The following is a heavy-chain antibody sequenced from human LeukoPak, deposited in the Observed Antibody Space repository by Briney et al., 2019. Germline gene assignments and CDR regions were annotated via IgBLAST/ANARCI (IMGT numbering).Heavy chain of an antibody. Sequence: ASVKVSCKASGYTFTSYYMHWVRQAPGQGLEWMGIINPSGGSTSYAQKFQGRVTMTRDMSTSTDYMELSSLRSEDTAVYYCARVADCSSDTSCYQFVDWFDPWGQGTLVTVSS. V-gene: IGHV1-46*01. CDR1: GYTFTSYY. CDR2: INPSGGST. J-gene: IGHJ5*02. D-gene: IGHD2-2*01. CDR3: ARVADCSSDTSCYQFVDWFDP.